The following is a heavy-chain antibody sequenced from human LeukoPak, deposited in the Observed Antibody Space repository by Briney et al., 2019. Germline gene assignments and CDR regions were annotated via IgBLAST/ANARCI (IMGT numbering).Heavy chain of an antibody. Sequence: ASVKVSCKPSGYTFSSFGISWVRQAPGQGLEWMGWIGAYNGGTNYAQKFQGRVTMTTDTSTSTAYMDLRSLRSDDTAVYYCTRDHCRGDNCPSFDYWGQGTLVTVSS. V-gene: IGHV1-18*04. D-gene: IGHD2-15*01. J-gene: IGHJ4*02. CDR3: TRDHCRGDNCPSFDY. CDR1: GYTFSSFG. CDR2: IGAYNGGT.